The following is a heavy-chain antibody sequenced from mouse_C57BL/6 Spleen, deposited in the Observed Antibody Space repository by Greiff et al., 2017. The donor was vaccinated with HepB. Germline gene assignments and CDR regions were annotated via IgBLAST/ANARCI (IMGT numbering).Heavy chain of an antibody. CDR3: ARGAGTRFAY. CDR1: GYTFTSYW. V-gene: IGHV1-64*01. J-gene: IGHJ3*01. CDR2: IHPNSGST. D-gene: IGHD4-1*01. Sequence: VQLQQSGAELVKPGASVKLSCKASGYTFTSYWMHWVKQRPGQGLEWIGMIHPNSGSTNYNEKFKSKATLTVDISSRTAYMQLSSLTSEDSAVYYCARGAGTRFAYWGQGTLVTVSA.